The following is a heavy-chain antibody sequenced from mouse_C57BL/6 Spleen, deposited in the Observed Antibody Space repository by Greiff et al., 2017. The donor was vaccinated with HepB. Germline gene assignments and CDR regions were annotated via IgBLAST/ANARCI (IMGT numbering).Heavy chain of an antibody. D-gene: IGHD1-1*01. Sequence: QVQLQQSGAELVRPGSSVKLSCKASGYTFTSYWMDWVKQRPGQGLEWIGNIYPSDSETHYNQKFKDKATLTVDKSSSTAYMQLSSLTSEDSAVYYCARGDYGSSYPFDYWGQGTTLTVSS. CDR2: IYPSDSET. CDR1: GYTFTSYW. V-gene: IGHV1-61*01. CDR3: ARGDYGSSYPFDY. J-gene: IGHJ2*01.